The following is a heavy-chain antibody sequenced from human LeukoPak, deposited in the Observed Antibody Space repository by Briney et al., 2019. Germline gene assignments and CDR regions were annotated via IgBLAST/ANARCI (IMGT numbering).Heavy chain of an antibody. CDR1: GFTFSSYS. V-gene: IGHV3-21*01. J-gene: IGHJ4*02. CDR3: VRALYDGSGYYSHFDY. Sequence: PGGSLRLSCAGSGFTFSSYSMTWVRQAPGKGLEWVSSITRSSTYTYYADSVKGRFTISRDNAKKSLYLQMNSLRTEDTAVYYCVRALYDGSGYYSHFDYWGQGTLVTVSS. D-gene: IGHD3-22*01. CDR2: ITRSSTYT.